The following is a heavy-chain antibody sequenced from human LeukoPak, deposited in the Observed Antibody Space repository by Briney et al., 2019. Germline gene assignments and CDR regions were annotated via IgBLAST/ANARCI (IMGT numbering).Heavy chain of an antibody. Sequence: SETLSLTCTVSGGSISSYFWSWIRQPPGKGLEWIGYIHHSGTTNYNPSLKSRVTISVDTSENQFSLRLSSVTAADTAVYYCARVHNWNDGGFDYWGQGTLVTVSS. V-gene: IGHV4-59*01. D-gene: IGHD1-1*01. J-gene: IGHJ4*02. CDR2: IHHSGTT. CDR3: ARVHNWNDGGFDY. CDR1: GGSISSYF.